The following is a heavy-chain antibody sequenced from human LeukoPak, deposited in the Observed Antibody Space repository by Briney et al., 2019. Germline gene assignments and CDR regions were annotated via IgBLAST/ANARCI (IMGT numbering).Heavy chain of an antibody. D-gene: IGHD1/OR15-1a*01. CDR1: GGSISGYY. J-gene: IGHJ4*02. V-gene: IGHV4-59*12. CDR2: FYSSGIT. Sequence: SETLSLTCTVSGGSISGYYWSWIRQPPGKGLECMAVFYSSGITTYNPSLQSRVTISVDASKNQFSLKLSSVTAADSAVYYCARVGSNNGRFFNYWGQGTLVTVSS. CDR3: ARVGSNNGRFFNY.